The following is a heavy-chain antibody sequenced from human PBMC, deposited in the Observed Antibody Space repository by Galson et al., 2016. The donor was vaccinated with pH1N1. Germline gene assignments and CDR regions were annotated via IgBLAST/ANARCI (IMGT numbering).Heavy chain of an antibody. J-gene: IGHJ2*01. CDR3: ARRYFDL. Sequence: SLRLSCAASGITFSRNWMHWVRQAPGKGLVWASGIHFDGTTTTYAGSVKGRFTISRDNGKNSLYLQMNSLRAEDTAGYYCARRYFDLWGRGTLVTVSS. CDR2: IHFDGTTT. V-gene: IGHV3-74*01. CDR1: GITFSRNW.